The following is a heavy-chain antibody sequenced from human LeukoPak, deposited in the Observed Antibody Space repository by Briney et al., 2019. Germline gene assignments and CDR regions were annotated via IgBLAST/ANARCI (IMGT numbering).Heavy chain of an antibody. V-gene: IGHV3-21*01. CDR3: ARDRAVPTIGWFDP. CDR2: ISSSSSYI. J-gene: IGHJ5*02. CDR1: GFTFTSYS. D-gene: IGHD5-12*01. Sequence: GGSLRLSCAASGFTFTSYSMNWVRQAPGKGLEWVSSISSSSSYIYYADSVKGRFTISRDYAENSLYLQMNSLTAEDTAVYYCARDRAVPTIGWFDPWGQGTLVTVSS.